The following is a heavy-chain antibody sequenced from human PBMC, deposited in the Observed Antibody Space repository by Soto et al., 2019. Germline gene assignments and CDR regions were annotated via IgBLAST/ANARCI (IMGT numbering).Heavy chain of an antibody. CDR3: ARDLVHSSIPFDP. D-gene: IGHD6-13*01. CDR2: ISSSSSYI. Sequence: GGSLRLSCAASGFTFSSYSMNWVRQAPGKGLEWVSSISSSSSYIYYADSVKGRFTISRDNAKNSLYLQMNSLRAEDTAVYYCARDLVHSSIPFDPWGQGTLVTVSS. J-gene: IGHJ5*02. V-gene: IGHV3-21*01. CDR1: GFTFSSYS.